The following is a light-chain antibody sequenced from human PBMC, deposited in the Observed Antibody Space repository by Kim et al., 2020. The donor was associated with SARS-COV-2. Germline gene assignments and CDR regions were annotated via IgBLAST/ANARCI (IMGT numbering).Light chain of an antibody. V-gene: IGKV1-33*01. Sequence: DIQMTQSPSSLSASVGDRVTITCQANHDINIFLNWFQQKPGEAPKLLISDASNLETGLPSRFSGSGSGTHFTFTISSLQPGDVATYYCQQFDTVPLTFGGGTKVDIK. CDR1: HDINIF. CDR2: DAS. CDR3: QQFDTVPLT. J-gene: IGKJ4*01.